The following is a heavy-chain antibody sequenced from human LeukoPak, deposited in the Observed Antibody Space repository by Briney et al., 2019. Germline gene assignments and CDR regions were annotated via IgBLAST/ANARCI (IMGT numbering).Heavy chain of an antibody. CDR2: IYDSGST. Sequence: SETLSLTCTVSGGFISGHYWTWIRQPPGKGLEWIGCIYDSGSTTYNPSLKSRVTISVDTSKNQFSLKLSSVTAADTAVYYCARGGVLKSVDYWGQGTLVTVSS. J-gene: IGHJ4*02. D-gene: IGHD3-16*01. CDR1: GGFISGHY. V-gene: IGHV4-59*11. CDR3: ARGGVLKSVDY.